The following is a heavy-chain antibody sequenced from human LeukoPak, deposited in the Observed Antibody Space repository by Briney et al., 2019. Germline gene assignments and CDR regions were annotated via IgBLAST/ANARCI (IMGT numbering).Heavy chain of an antibody. CDR1: GGSINTYY. J-gene: IGHJ5*02. Sequence: SETLSLTCTVSGGSINTYYWSWIRQPAGKGLEWIGRIYTSGSTNYNPSLKSRVTISIDKSKNQLSLKLSSVTAADTAVYYCARDLWRFDPWGQGTLVTDSS. CDR3: ARDLWRFDP. V-gene: IGHV4-4*07. CDR2: IYTSGST. D-gene: IGHD2/OR15-2a*01.